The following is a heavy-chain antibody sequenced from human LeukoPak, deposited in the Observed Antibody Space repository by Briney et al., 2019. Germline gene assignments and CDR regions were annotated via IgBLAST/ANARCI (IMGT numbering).Heavy chain of an antibody. J-gene: IGHJ4*02. V-gene: IGHV3-66*01. D-gene: IGHD2-15*01. CDR2: IYSGGST. CDR3: ARDSILGYCSGGSCYSDY. Sequence: GGSLRLSCAASGFTVSSNYMSWVRQAPGKGLEWVSVIYSGGSTYYADSVKGRFTISRDNSKNTLYLQMNSLRAEDTAVYYCARDSILGYCSGGSCYSDYWGQGTLVTVSS. CDR1: GFTVSSNY.